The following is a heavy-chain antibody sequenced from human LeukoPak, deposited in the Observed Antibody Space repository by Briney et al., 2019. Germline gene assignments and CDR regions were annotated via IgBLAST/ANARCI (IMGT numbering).Heavy chain of an antibody. CDR1: GSSISSSSSYY. D-gene: IGHD6-6*01. CDR3: ARLRSIASRRGVFEI. CDR2: IYYAGST. J-gene: IGHJ3*02. V-gene: IGHV4-39*01. Sequence: SETLSLTCTVSGSSISSSSSYYWGWIRQRPGQDLEWIGNIYYAGSTYQNPSLKSRVTISVDTSKNQFSLKLSSVTAADTAVYYCARLRSIASRRGVFEIWGQGTMVTVSS.